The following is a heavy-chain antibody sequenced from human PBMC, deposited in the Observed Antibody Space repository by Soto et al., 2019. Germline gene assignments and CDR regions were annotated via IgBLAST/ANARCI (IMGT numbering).Heavy chain of an antibody. D-gene: IGHD5-12*01. Sequence: LRLSCAASGFTFSSYWMSWVSQAPGKGLEWVANIKQDGSEKYYVDSVKGRFTISRDNAKNSLYLQMNSLRAEDTAVYYCARDSSGYDSYFQHWGQGTLVTVSS. CDR3: ARDSSGYDSYFQH. J-gene: IGHJ1*01. V-gene: IGHV3-7*01. CDR1: GFTFSSYW. CDR2: IKQDGSEK.